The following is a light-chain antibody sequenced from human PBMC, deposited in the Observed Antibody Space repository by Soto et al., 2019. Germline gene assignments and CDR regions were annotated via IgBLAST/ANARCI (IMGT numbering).Light chain of an antibody. V-gene: IGKV4-1*01. CDR2: WAS. Sequence: DIVMTQSPDSLAVSLGERATINCKSSQSVLYSSNNKNYLAWYQQKPGQPPKLLIYWASTRKSGVPDRFSGSGSGTDFPLTISSLQAEDGAVYYCQQYYSTPLTFGGGTKVEIK. CDR1: QSVLYSSNNKNY. CDR3: QQYYSTPLT. J-gene: IGKJ4*01.